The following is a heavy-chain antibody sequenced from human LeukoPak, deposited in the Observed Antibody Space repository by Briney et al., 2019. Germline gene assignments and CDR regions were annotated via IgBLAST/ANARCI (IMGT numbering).Heavy chain of an antibody. Sequence: ASVKASCKASGGTISSDAMTWVRQAPGQGLEWMGGIIPIFGPPDYALTFKGRVTITANKSTDTVYMELSSLKLEDTAIYYCTRRVISSRSDYFDVWGQGTLVTVSS. CDR3: TRRVISSRSDYFDV. D-gene: IGHD3-10*01. V-gene: IGHV1-69*06. CDR2: IIPIFGPP. CDR1: GGTISSDA. J-gene: IGHJ4*02.